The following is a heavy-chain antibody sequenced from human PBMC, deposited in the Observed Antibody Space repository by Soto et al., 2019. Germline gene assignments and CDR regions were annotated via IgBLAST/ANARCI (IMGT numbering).Heavy chain of an antibody. CDR2: INAGNGNT. Sequence: ASLKVSCKTSGYTFTSYAMHWVRQAPGQRLERMGWINAGNGNTKYSQKFQGRVTITRDTSASTAYMELSRLRSEDTAVYYCAIDWSPPFLAVAGTSLGYWGKGTLVTVSS. J-gene: IGHJ4*02. CDR1: GYTFTSYA. CDR3: AIDWSPPFLAVAGTSLGY. V-gene: IGHV1-3*01. D-gene: IGHD6-19*01.